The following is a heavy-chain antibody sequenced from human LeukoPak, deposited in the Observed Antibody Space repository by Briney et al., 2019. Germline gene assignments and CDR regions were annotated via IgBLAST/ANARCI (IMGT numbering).Heavy chain of an antibody. CDR2: IYYSGST. V-gene: IGHV4-59*08. Sequence: SETLSLTCTVSGGSISSYYWSWIRQPPGEGLEWIGYIYYSGSTNYNPSLKSRVTISVDTSKNQFSLKLSSVTAADTAVYYCARHGYSSSWYMYYGMDVWGQGTTVTVSS. CDR1: GGSISSYY. J-gene: IGHJ6*02. CDR3: ARHGYSSSWYMYYGMDV. D-gene: IGHD6-13*01.